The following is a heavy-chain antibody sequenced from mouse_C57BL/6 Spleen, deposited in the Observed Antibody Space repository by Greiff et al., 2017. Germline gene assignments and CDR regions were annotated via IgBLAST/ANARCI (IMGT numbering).Heavy chain of an antibody. Sequence: VQLQQSGAELVRPGSSVKLSCKASGYTFTSYWMHWVKQRPIQGLEWIGNIDPSDSETHYNQKFKDKATLTVDKSSSTAYMQLSSLTSEDSAVYYCARSPGYYFDYWGQGTTLTVSS. CDR2: IDPSDSET. CDR3: ARSPGYYFDY. V-gene: IGHV1-52*01. J-gene: IGHJ2*01. CDR1: GYTFTSYW.